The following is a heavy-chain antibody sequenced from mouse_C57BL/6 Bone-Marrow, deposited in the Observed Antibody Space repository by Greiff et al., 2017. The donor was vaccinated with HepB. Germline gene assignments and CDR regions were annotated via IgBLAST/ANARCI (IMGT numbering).Heavy chain of an antibody. CDR3: AKHQGDYFGNAMDY. D-gene: IGHD1-1*01. J-gene: IGHJ4*01. Sequence: VQLQQSGPGLVAPSQSLSITCTVSGSSLTSYGVDWVRQPQGKGLEWLGVIWGGGSTNYNSALMSRLSISKDHSKRQVFLKMNSLQTDDTAMYYFAKHQGDYFGNAMDYWGQGASVTVSA. V-gene: IGHV2-9*01. CDR2: IWGGGST. CDR1: GSSLTSYG.